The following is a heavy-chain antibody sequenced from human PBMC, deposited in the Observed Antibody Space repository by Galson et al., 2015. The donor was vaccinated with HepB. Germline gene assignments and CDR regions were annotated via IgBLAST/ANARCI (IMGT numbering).Heavy chain of an antibody. CDR2: ISGSGGST. D-gene: IGHD3-3*01. Sequence: SLRLSCAASGFTFSSYAMSWVRQAPGKGLEWVSAISGSGGSTYYADSVKGRFTISRDNSKNTLYLQMNSLRAEDTAVYYCAKPSNGITIFGVVIPYYYYYGMDAWGQVTTVTVSS. J-gene: IGHJ6*02. CDR3: AKPSNGITIFGVVIPYYYYYGMDA. CDR1: GFTFSSYA. V-gene: IGHV3-23*01.